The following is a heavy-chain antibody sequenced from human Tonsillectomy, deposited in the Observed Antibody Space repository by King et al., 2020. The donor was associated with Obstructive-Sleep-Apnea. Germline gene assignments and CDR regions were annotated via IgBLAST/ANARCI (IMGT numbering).Heavy chain of an antibody. CDR2: IYYSGST. CDR1: GGSISSYY. CDR3: AGDRGYYGSGSYRAFDI. D-gene: IGHD3-10*01. J-gene: IGHJ3*02. Sequence: VQLQESGPGLVKPSETLSLTCTVSGGSISSYYWSGIRQPPGKGMEWIGYIYYSGSTNYNHSLNIRVTISVDTSKNQFSLKMSSVTAADTAVYYCAGDRGYYGSGSYRAFDIWGQGTMVTVSS. V-gene: IGHV4-59*01.